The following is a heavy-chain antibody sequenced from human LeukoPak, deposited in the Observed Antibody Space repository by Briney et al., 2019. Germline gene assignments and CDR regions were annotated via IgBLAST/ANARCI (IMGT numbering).Heavy chain of an antibody. V-gene: IGHV4-38-2*02. Sequence: SETLSLTCTVSGYSISSGYYWGWIRQPPGKGLEWIGSIYHSGSTYYNPSLKSRVTISVDTSKNQFSLKLSSVTAADTAVYYCARVADYVWGSYRSAPYDAFDIWGQGTMVTVSS. J-gene: IGHJ3*02. D-gene: IGHD3-16*02. CDR1: GYSISSGYY. CDR2: IYHSGST. CDR3: ARVADYVWGSYRSAPYDAFDI.